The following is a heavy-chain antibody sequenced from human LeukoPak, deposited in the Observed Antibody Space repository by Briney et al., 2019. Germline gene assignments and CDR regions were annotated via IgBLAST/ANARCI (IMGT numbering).Heavy chain of an antibody. D-gene: IGHD5-24*01. J-gene: IGHJ4*02. Sequence: PSETPSLTCTVSGGSINSYYWSWIRQPPGKGLEWIGYIYYSGSTNYNPSLKSRVTISVDTSKKQFSLRLSSVTAADTAVYYCARVTTWLPFDYWGQGTLVTVSS. V-gene: IGHV4-59*01. CDR1: GGSINSYY. CDR2: IYYSGST. CDR3: ARVTTWLPFDY.